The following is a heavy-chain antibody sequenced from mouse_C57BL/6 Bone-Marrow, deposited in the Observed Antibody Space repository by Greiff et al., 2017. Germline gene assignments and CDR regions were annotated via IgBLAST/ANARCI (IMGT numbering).Heavy chain of an antibody. CDR3: ARFRSSWFAY. CDR2: IYPRSGNT. V-gene: IGHV1-81*01. CDR1: GYTFTSYG. J-gene: IGHJ3*01. D-gene: IGHD3-2*02. Sequence: QVQLQESGAELARPGASVKLSCKASGYTFTSYGISWVKQRTGQGLEWIGEIYPRSGNTYYNEKFKGKATLTADKSSSTAYMELRSLTSEDSAVYFCARFRSSWFAYWGQGTLVTVSA.